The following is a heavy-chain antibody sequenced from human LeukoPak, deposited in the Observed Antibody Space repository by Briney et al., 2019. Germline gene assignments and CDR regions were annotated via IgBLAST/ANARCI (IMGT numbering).Heavy chain of an antibody. CDR1: GLTLSCDL. J-gene: IGHJ4*02. CDR2: LSDDGINK. CDR3: ARDHAALRYYFDY. Sequence: LILCCAAPGLTLSCDLRHWVRQAPGWGLGWVPLLSDDGINKYYADSVKGRFTISRDNSKSALFLQLNSLRAEDTAVYYCARDHAALRYYFDYWGQGTLITVSS. D-gene: IGHD1-14*01. V-gene: IGHV3-30-3*01.